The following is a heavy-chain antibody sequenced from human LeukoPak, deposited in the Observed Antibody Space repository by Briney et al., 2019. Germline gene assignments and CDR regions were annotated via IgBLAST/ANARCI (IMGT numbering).Heavy chain of an antibody. D-gene: IGHD6-13*01. Sequence: ASVKVSCKASGYTFTSYAMHWVRQAPGQRLEWMGWINAGNGNTKYSQKFQGRVTITRDISASTAYMELSSLRSEDTAVYYCARDLLKYSSSWRAFDIWGQGTMVTVSS. CDR2: INAGNGNT. J-gene: IGHJ3*02. CDR1: GYTFTSYA. CDR3: ARDLLKYSSSWRAFDI. V-gene: IGHV1-3*01.